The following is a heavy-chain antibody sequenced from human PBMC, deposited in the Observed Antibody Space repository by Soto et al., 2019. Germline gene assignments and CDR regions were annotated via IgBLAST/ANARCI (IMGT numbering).Heavy chain of an antibody. V-gene: IGHV4-39*01. J-gene: IGHJ4*02. D-gene: IGHD1-1*01. Sequence: SETLSLTCTVSGGSISNSGYFWAWMRQPPGKGLEWVGTISHTGSPRYNPSLKSRVTISVDTSKNQFSLRLPSVTAADTAVFYCASQLESTTYFDYWGRGTLVTVSS. CDR2: ISHTGSP. CDR3: ASQLESTTYFDY. CDR1: GGSISNSGYF.